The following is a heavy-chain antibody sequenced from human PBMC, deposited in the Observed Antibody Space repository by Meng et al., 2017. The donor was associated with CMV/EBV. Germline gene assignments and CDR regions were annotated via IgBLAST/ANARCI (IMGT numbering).Heavy chain of an antibody. CDR1: GPSISHFY. V-gene: IGHV4-4*07. CDR3: ATGSGDFDH. CDR2: IYSSGNT. D-gene: IGHD1-26*01. Sequence: HVHLQESGPGLVRPSETLSLTCSVSGPSISHFYWSWIRQPASKGLEWIGRIYSSGNTNYNPSLKSRVTMSLDTSKNQISLRLISVTAADTAVYYCATGSGDFDHWGPGTLVTVSS. J-gene: IGHJ4*02.